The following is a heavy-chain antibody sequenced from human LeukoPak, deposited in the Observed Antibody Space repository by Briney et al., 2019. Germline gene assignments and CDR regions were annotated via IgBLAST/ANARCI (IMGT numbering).Heavy chain of an antibody. CDR3: ARGAMVTTFDY. CDR1: GYTFTSYG. D-gene: IGHD4-17*01. Sequence: ASVKVSCKASGYTFTSYGISWVRQAPGQGLEWMGWISAYNGNTNYAQKLQGRVTMTRDTSTSTVYMELSSLRSEDTAVYYCARGAMVTTFDYWGQGTLVTVSS. V-gene: IGHV1-18*01. CDR2: ISAYNGNT. J-gene: IGHJ4*02.